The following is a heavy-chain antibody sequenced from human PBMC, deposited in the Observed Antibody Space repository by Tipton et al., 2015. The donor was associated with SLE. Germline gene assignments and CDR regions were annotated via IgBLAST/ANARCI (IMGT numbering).Heavy chain of an antibody. CDR2: VDYSGST. CDR3: AREGDPAAFDI. V-gene: IGHV4-39*07. J-gene: IGHJ3*02. Sequence: TLSLTCTVSGGSVTGSHYYWGWIRQPPGKGLEWIGSVDYSGSTYYNPSLKSRVTISVDTSKNQFSLKLSSVTAADTAVYYCAREGDPAAFDIWGQGTMVTVSS. D-gene: IGHD3-16*01. CDR1: GGSVTGSHYY.